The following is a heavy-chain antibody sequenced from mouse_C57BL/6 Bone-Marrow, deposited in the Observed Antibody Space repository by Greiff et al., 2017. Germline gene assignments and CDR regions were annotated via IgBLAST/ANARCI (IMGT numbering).Heavy chain of an antibody. CDR2: IDPSDSYT. Sequence: VQLQQPGAELVKPGASVKLSCKASGYTFTSYWMQWVKQRPGQGLEWIGRIDPSDSYTTYNPKFQGKATLTVDTSSSTAYLQLSSLTSEDSAVYYCAREVVLYDFDYWGQGTTLTVSS. CDR1: GYTFTSYW. CDR3: AREVVLYDFDY. J-gene: IGHJ2*01. V-gene: IGHV1-50*01. D-gene: IGHD1-1*01.